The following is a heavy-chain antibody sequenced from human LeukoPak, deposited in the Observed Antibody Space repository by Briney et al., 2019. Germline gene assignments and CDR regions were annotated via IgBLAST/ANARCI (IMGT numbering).Heavy chain of an antibody. CDR1: GGTFRTCA. D-gene: IGHD3-22*01. J-gene: IGHJ4*02. CDR2: IIPLLGTA. Sequence: SVKVSCKASGGTFRTCAISSVRQAPGQGLEWMGGIIPLLGTANYAQRFQGRLAITADEFTGTAYMELSSLRSEDTAVFYCASNTNYYENTRHYVFDSWGQGTLVTVSS. V-gene: IGHV1-69*13. CDR3: ASNTNYYENTRHYVFDS.